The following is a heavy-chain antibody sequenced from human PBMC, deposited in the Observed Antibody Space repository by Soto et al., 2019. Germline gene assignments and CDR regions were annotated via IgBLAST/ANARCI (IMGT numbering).Heavy chain of an antibody. D-gene: IGHD6-13*01. CDR1: GYTLTELS. CDR3: ATGIAAAGWFDP. Sequence: QVQLVQSGAEVKKPGASVKVSCKVSGYTLTELSMHWVRQAPGKGLEWMGGFDPEDGETIFAQKFQGRVTMTEDTSTDTAYMELNNLRSEDSAVYYCATGIAAAGWFDPWGQGTLVTVSS. CDR2: FDPEDGET. V-gene: IGHV1-24*01. J-gene: IGHJ5*02.